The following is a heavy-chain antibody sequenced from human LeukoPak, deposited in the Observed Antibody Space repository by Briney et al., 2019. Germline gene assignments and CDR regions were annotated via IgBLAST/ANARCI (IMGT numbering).Heavy chain of an antibody. Sequence: PGGSLRLSCAASGFTLSSYAMSWVRQAPGKGLEWVSGISGSDGGTYNADSVEGRFTISRDNSKNTLYLQMNSLRAEDAAVYYCAKGSLSYCSGRCYYFDYWGQGTLVTVSS. CDR2: ISGSDGGT. CDR1: GFTLSSYA. D-gene: IGHD2-15*01. V-gene: IGHV3-23*01. CDR3: AKGSLSYCSGRCYYFDY. J-gene: IGHJ4*02.